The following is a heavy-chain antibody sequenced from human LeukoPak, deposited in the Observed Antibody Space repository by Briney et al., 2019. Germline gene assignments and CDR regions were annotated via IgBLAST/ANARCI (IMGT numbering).Heavy chain of an antibody. CDR3: ARATSYGDYGAAYFDY. J-gene: IGHJ4*02. CDR1: GGSISSYY. V-gene: IGHV4-59*01. D-gene: IGHD4-17*01. CDR2: IYYSGST. Sequence: PSETLSLTCTVSGGSISSYYWSWIRQPPGKGLEWIGYIYYSGSTNYNPSLKSRVTISVDTSKNQFSLKLSSVTAADTAVYYCARATSYGDYGAAYFDYWGQGTLVTVSS.